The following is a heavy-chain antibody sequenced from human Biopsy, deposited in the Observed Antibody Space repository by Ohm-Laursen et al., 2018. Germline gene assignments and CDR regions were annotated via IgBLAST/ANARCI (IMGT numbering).Heavy chain of an antibody. CDR1: GGSMTGYE. CDR2: IYYSGGT. D-gene: IGHD1-26*01. CDR3: ARVEAGTYDALDI. J-gene: IGHJ3*02. V-gene: IGHV4-59*07. Sequence: SDTLSLTCSVSGGSMTGYEWSWIRLAPGKGLEWIGYIYYSGGTKYNPSLASRVTFSVDMSKSQFSLKLYSVTAADTAVYYCARVEAGTYDALDIWGQGTLAAVSA.